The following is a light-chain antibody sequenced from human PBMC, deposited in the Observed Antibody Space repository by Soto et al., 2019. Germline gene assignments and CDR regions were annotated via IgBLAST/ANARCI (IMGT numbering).Light chain of an antibody. V-gene: IGLV2-8*01. J-gene: IGLJ1*01. CDR2: EVS. CDR1: SSDVGGYNY. Sequence: QAALTQPPSASGSPGQSVTISCTGTSSDVGGYNYVSWYQQHPGKAPKLMIYEVSKRSSGVPDRFSGSKSGNTASLTVSGLQAEDEADYYCSSYAGSNTYVSGNGIKFTVL. CDR3: SSYAGSNTYV.